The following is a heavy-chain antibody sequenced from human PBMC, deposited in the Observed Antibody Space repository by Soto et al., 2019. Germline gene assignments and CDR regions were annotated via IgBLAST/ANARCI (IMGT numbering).Heavy chain of an antibody. CDR3: ARGGVATMGGFDF. Sequence: QVQLQESGPGLVKPSETLSLTCTVSGGSISRYYWSWIRQPPGKGLQWIGYIYYSGSTNYNPSLKSRVTLSVDTSKHQVSLRLSSVTPADAAVYYCARGGVATMGGFDFWGQGTLVTVSS. CDR1: GGSISRYY. D-gene: IGHD5-12*01. CDR2: IYYSGST. J-gene: IGHJ4*02. V-gene: IGHV4-59*01.